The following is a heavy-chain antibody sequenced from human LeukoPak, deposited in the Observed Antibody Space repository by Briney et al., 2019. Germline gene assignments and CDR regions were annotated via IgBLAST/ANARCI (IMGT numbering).Heavy chain of an antibody. CDR3: ASAGSGWYYFDC. V-gene: IGHV3-30*03. CDR2: ISYDGSNK. J-gene: IGHJ4*02. Sequence: GRSLRLSCAASGFTFRSYGMHWVRQAPGKGLEWVAIISYDGSNKYYADSVKGRFTISRDNSKNTLYLQMNSLRSEDTAVYYCASAGSGWYYFDCAGEGSLVT. D-gene: IGHD6-19*01. CDR1: GFTFRSYG.